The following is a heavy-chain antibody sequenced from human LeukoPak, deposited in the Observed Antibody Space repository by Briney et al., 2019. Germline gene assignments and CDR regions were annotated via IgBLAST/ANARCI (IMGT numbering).Heavy chain of an antibody. CDR2: IIPILGIA. J-gene: IGHJ4*02. CDR3: AREDSGSYSVGFFDY. Sequence: ASVKVSCKASGGTFSSYAISWVRQAPGQGLEWMGRIIPILGIANYAQKFQGRVTITADKSTSTAYMELSSLRSEDTAVYYCAREDSGSYSVGFFDYWGQGTLVTVSS. D-gene: IGHD1-26*01. V-gene: IGHV1-69*04. CDR1: GGTFSSYA.